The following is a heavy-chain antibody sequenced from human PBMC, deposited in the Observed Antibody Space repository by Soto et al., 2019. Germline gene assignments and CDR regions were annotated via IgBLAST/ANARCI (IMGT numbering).Heavy chain of an antibody. CDR3: AKSYASYYYGMDV. CDR1: GFTFSIYA. Sequence: EVQLLESGGDLVQPGGSLRLSCAASGFTFSIYAMSWVRQAPGKGLEWVSAISGSGGSTYYADSVKGRFTISRDNSKNTLYLQMNSLRAEDTAVYYCAKSYASYYYGMDVWGQGTTVTVSS. CDR2: ISGSGGST. D-gene: IGHD3-16*01. J-gene: IGHJ6*02. V-gene: IGHV3-23*01.